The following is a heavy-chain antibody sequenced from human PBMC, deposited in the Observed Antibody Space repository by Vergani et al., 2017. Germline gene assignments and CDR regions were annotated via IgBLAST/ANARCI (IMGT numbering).Heavy chain of an antibody. V-gene: IGHV4-59*01. J-gene: IGHJ4*02. Sequence: VQLVESGGGLVQPGRSLRLSCTASGFTFGDYAMSWFRQAPGKGLEWIGYIYYSGSTNYNPSLKSRVTISVDTSKNQFSLKLSSVTAADTAVYYCARGNYVYCSSTSCDPYYFDYWGQGTLVTVSS. CDR1: GFTFGDYA. CDR3: ARGNYVYCSSTSCDPYYFDY. D-gene: IGHD2-2*01. CDR2: IYYSGST.